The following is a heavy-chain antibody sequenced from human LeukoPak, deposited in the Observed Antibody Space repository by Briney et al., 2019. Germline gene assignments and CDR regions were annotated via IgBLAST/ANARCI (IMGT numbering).Heavy chain of an antibody. V-gene: IGHV4-30-2*01. D-gene: IGHD5-18*01. CDR1: GGSISSGGYY. CDR2: IYHSGST. J-gene: IGHJ6*03. Sequence: PSETLSLTCTVSGGSISSGGYYWSWIRQPPGKGLEWIGYIYHSGSTYYNPSHKSRVTISVDRSKNQFSLKLSSVTAADTAVYYCASPKRVGDTAMVYYYYMDVWGKGTTVTVSS. CDR3: ASPKRVGDTAMVYYYYMDV.